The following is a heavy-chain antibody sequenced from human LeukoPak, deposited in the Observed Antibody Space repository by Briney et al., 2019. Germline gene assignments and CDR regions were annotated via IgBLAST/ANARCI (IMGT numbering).Heavy chain of an antibody. CDR2: MNPNSGNT. D-gene: IGHD2-2*01. Sequence: GASVKVSCKASGYTFTSYDINWVRQATGQGLEWMGWMNPNSGNTGYAQKFQGRVTMTRNTSISTAYMELSSLRSEDTAVYYCARGPHCSSTSCHPYYYYGMDVWGQGTTVTVSS. V-gene: IGHV1-8*01. J-gene: IGHJ6*02. CDR1: GYTFTSYD. CDR3: ARGPHCSSTSCHPYYYYGMDV.